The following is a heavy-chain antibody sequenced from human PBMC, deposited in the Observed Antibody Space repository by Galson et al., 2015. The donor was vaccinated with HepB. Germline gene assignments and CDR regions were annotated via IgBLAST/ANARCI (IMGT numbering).Heavy chain of an antibody. CDR1: GFTFSSYG. Sequence: SLRLSCAASGFTFSSYGMHWVRQAPGKGLEWVAVISYDGSNKYYADSVKGRFTISRDNSKNTLYLQMNSLRAEDTAVYYCAKDLFFWSGEFDYWGQGTLVTVSS. D-gene: IGHD3-3*01. J-gene: IGHJ4*02. V-gene: IGHV3-30*18. CDR2: ISYDGSNK. CDR3: AKDLFFWSGEFDY.